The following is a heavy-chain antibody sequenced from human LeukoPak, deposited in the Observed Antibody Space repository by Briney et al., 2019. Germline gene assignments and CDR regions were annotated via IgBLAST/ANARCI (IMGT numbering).Heavy chain of an antibody. Sequence: GGSLRLSCAASGFTFSDYYMSWIRQAPGKGLEWVSYISSSSDYTNYADSVKGRFTISRDNAKNSQYLQVNSLRAEDTAVYYCARGGGSNYFDHWGQGTLVTVSS. CDR3: ARGGGSNYFDH. D-gene: IGHD3-16*01. V-gene: IGHV3-11*05. CDR2: ISSSSDYT. CDR1: GFTFSDYY. J-gene: IGHJ4*02.